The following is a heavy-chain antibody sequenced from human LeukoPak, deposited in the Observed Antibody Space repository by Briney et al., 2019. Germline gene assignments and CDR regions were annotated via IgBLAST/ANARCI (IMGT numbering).Heavy chain of an antibody. J-gene: IGHJ5*02. CDR1: GFTFSSYA. D-gene: IGHD3-10*01. Sequence: PGGSLRLSCAASGFTFSSYAMSWVRQAPGKGLEWVSAISGSGGSTYYADSVKGRFTISRDNSKNTLYLQMNSLRAEDMAVYYCAKKRGRIREENWFDPWGQGTLVTVSS. CDR2: ISGSGGST. V-gene: IGHV3-23*01. CDR3: AKKRGRIREENWFDP.